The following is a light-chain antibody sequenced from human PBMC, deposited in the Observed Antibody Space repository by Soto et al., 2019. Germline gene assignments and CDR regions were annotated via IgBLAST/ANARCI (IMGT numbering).Light chain of an antibody. V-gene: IGKV1-5*03. Sequence: DIQMTQSPSTLSASVGDRVTITCRASQSIISWLAWYQQRPGKAPNLLIYKASSLESGVASRFSGSGSGTKFSLINSSLQPDASATYFCHQYHGFPITCGQGIRLEIK. CDR1: QSIISW. J-gene: IGKJ5*01. CDR3: HQYHGFPIT. CDR2: KAS.